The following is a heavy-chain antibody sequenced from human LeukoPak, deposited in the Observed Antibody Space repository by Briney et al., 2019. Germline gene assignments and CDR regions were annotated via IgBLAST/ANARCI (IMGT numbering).Heavy chain of an antibody. CDR3: ARHWGYTTPIPFDY. V-gene: IGHV4-30-2*03. CDR2: IYHSGST. Sequence: SETLSLTCTVSGGSISSGGYYWSWIRQPPGKGLEWIGYIYHSGSTYYNPSLKSRVTMSVDTSKNQFSLRLSSVTAADTAVYYCARHWGYTTPIPFDYWGQGTLVTVSS. D-gene: IGHD2-15*01. CDR1: GGSISSGGYY. J-gene: IGHJ4*02.